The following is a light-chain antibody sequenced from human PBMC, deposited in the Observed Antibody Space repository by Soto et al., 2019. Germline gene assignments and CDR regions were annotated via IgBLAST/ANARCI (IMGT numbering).Light chain of an antibody. CDR3: QKYNSASGIT. Sequence: DIQMTQSPSSLSASVGDRVTITCRASQDISNFLAWYQQKPGKVPKLLIYAASTLQSGVPSRFSGSGSGTDFTLTISSLQPEDVATYYCQKYNSASGITFGQGTRLEIK. CDR2: AAS. J-gene: IGKJ5*01. V-gene: IGKV1-27*01. CDR1: QDISNF.